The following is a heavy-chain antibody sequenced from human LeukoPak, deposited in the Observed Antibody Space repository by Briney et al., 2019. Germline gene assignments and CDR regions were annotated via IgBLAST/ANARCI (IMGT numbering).Heavy chain of an antibody. CDR2: IYYSGST. CDR1: GGSISSYY. J-gene: IGHJ4*02. D-gene: IGHD6-13*01. Sequence: SETLSLTCTVSGGSISSYYWSWIRQTPGKGLEWIGDIYYSGSTNYNPSLKSRVTISVDTFKNQFSLKLSSVTAADTAVYYFARHTDIAPRCSLKYWGQGTLVTVSS. V-gene: IGHV4-59*08. CDR3: ARHTDIAPRCSLKY.